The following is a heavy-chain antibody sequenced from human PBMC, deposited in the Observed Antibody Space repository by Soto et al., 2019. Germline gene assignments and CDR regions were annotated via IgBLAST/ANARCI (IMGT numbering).Heavy chain of an antibody. CDR1: GYPVTAYY. CDR3: AIGWGVGVPGAAAFAM. D-gene: IGHD1-26*01. J-gene: IGHJ3*02. V-gene: IGHV1-2*02. Sequence: QLHLVHSGAVVKKPGASVTVYCSASGYPVTAYYMHWVRQAPGRGLEWMGGINPATGAAKYTQTFQGRVTLTRDTSTSTVFMELSGLTSEDTAVFFCAIGWGVGVPGAAAFAMWGQGTLVTVSS. CDR2: INPATGAA.